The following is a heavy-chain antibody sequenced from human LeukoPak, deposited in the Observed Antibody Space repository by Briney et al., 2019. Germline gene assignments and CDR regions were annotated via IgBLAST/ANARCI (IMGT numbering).Heavy chain of an antibody. V-gene: IGHV4-59*08. CDR2: IYYSGST. CDR3: ARGPSVGVVAATKAWWFDP. J-gene: IGHJ5*02. CDR1: GGSISSYY. D-gene: IGHD2-15*01. Sequence: SETLSLTCTVSGGSISSYYWSWIRQPPGKGLEWIGYIYYSGSTNYNPSLKSRVTISVDTSKNQFSLKLSSVTAADTAVYYCARGPSVGVVAATKAWWFDPWGQGTLVTVSS.